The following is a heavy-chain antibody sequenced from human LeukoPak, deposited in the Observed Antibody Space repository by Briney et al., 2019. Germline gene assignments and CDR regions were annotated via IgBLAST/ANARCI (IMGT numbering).Heavy chain of an antibody. J-gene: IGHJ6*02. CDR2: ISGGGSSGT. CDR3: AKDRCSSSSCLYGMDV. Sequence: GGSLRLSCAASGFXFNIYAITWVRQAPVKGLEWVSSISGGGSSGTYYADSVRGRFTISRDSSKNTLYLQMNSLRAEDTAVYHRAKDRCSSSSCLYGMDVWGQGTTVTVSS. CDR1: GFXFNIYA. V-gene: IGHV3-23*01. D-gene: IGHD2-2*01.